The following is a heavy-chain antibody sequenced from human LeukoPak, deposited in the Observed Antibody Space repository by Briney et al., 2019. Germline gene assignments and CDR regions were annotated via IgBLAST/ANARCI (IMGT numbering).Heavy chain of an antibody. CDR2: ISYDGSNK. CDR1: GFTFSSYA. Sequence: GGSLRLSCAASGFTFSSYAMHWVRQAPGKGLEWVAVISYDGSNKYYADSVKGRFTISRDNSKNTLYLQMNSLRAGDTAVYYCARDIAVAGTAPLGFCDYWGQGTLVTVSS. V-gene: IGHV3-30-3*01. J-gene: IGHJ4*02. D-gene: IGHD6-19*01. CDR3: ARDIAVAGTAPLGFCDY.